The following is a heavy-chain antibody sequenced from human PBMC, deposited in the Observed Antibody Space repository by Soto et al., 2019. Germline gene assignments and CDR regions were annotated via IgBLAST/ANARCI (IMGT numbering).Heavy chain of an antibody. V-gene: IGHV4-59*01. CDR3: ASVTFGGVVLAH. Sequence: SETLSLTCTVSAASFSKYYWTWIRQPPGKGLEWIGYGYFNGNTNYNPSLKRRVSISIDTSKNQISLTLNSVTAADTAVYYCASVTFGGVVLAHWGQGTLVTVSS. D-gene: IGHD3-16*01. J-gene: IGHJ4*02. CDR1: AASFSKYY. CDR2: GYFNGNT.